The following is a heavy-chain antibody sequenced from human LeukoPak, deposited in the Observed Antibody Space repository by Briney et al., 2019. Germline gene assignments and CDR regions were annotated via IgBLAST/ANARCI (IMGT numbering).Heavy chain of an antibody. Sequence: ASVKVSCKASGGTFSRYAISWVRQAPGQGLEWMGGIIPIFGTANYAQKIQGRVTITTDESTSTAYMELSSLRSEDTAVYYCAITPNYYDSSGLNYLNYFDYWGQGTLVTVSS. J-gene: IGHJ4*02. D-gene: IGHD3-22*01. V-gene: IGHV1-69*05. CDR2: IIPIFGTA. CDR1: GGTFSRYA. CDR3: AITPNYYDSSGLNYLNYFDY.